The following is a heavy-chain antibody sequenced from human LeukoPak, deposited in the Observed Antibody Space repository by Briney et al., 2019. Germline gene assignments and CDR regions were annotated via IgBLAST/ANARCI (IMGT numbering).Heavy chain of an antibody. D-gene: IGHD4-17*01. CDR2: INSDVSTT. Sequence: PGGSLRLSCAASGFTSSAYWMHWVRQVPGKGLVWVSRINSDVSTTNYADSVKGRFTISRDNAKNTIYLQMNSLRAEDTAIYYCARKLNFGDPFYWGQGTLVTVSS. CDR1: GFTSSAYW. V-gene: IGHV3-74*01. CDR3: ARKLNFGDPFY. J-gene: IGHJ4*02.